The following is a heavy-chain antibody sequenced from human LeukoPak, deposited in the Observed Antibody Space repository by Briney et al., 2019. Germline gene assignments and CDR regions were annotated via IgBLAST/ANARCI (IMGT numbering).Heavy chain of an antibody. CDR1: GGSISGSSYY. D-gene: IGHD4-11*01. CDR3: ARPQRYSNYALDY. Sequence: SSETLSLTCTVSGGSISGSSYYWGWIRQPPGKGLEWIGSTYYSGSTYYKPSLKSRVTMSVDTSKNQFSLKLSSVTAADTAVYYCARPQRYSNYALDYWGQGTLVTVSS. V-gene: IGHV4-39*01. J-gene: IGHJ4*02. CDR2: TYYSGST.